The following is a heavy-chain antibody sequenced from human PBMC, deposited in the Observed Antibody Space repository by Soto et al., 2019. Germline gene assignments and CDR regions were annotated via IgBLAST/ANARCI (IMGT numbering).Heavy chain of an antibody. CDR2: ISGSGGST. Sequence: PGGSLRLSCAASGFTFSSYAMSWVRQAPGKGLEWVSAISGSGGSTYYADSVKGRFTISRDNSKNTLYLQMNSLRAEDTAVYYCSRDNRYGDYWYFDLWGRGTLVTVSS. V-gene: IGHV3-23*01. D-gene: IGHD4-17*01. J-gene: IGHJ2*01. CDR1: GFTFSSYA. CDR3: SRDNRYGDYWYFDL.